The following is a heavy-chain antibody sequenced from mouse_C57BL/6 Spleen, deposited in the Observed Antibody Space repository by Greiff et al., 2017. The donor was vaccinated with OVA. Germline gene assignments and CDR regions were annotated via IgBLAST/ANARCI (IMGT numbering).Heavy chain of an antibody. D-gene: IGHD2-2*01. Sequence: QVQLQQSGAELVRPGASVTLSCKASGYTFTDYEMHWVKQTPVHGLEWIGAIDPETGGTAYNQKFKGKAILTADKSSSTAYMELRSLTSEDSAVYYCTREEGYGAWFAYWGQGTLVTVSA. J-gene: IGHJ3*01. CDR3: TREEGYGAWFAY. CDR1: GYTFTDYE. CDR2: IDPETGGT. V-gene: IGHV1-15*01.